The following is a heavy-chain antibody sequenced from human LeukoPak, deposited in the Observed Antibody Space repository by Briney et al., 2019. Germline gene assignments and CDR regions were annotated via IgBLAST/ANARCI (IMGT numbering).Heavy chain of an antibody. CDR3: ARTGDWMEDYYYYVDV. CDR2: IYTSGST. D-gene: IGHD7-27*01. CDR1: GGSISSGSYY. Sequence: SQTLSLTCTVSGGSISSGSYYWSWIRQPAGKGLEWIGRIYTSGSTNYNPSLKSRVTISVDTSKNQFSLKLSSVTAADTAVYYCARTGDWMEDYYYYVDVWGKGTTVTVSS. J-gene: IGHJ6*03. V-gene: IGHV4-61*02.